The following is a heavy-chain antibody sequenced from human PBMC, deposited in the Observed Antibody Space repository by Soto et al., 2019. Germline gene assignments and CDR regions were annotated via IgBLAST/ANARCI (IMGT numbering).Heavy chain of an antibody. CDR1: GGSISSYY. CDR2: IYTSGST. Sequence: SETLSLTCTVSGGSISSYYWSWIRQPAGKGLEWIGRIYTSGSTNYNPSLKSRVTMSVDTSKNQFSLKLSSVTAADTAVYYCARERMGTKKRYFDYWGQGTLVTVSS. CDR3: ARERMGTKKRYFDY. D-gene: IGHD7-27*01. V-gene: IGHV4-4*07. J-gene: IGHJ4*02.